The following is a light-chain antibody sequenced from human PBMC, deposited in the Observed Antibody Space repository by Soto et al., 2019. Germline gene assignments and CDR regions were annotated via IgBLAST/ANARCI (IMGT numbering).Light chain of an antibody. V-gene: IGKV3-15*01. CDR1: QSVSSSY. CDR3: QQHTDWPPIP. CDR2: GAS. J-gene: IGKJ5*01. Sequence: EIVLTQSPGTLSLSPGERATLSCRASQSVSSSYLAWYQQKPGQAPRLRIYGASTRATGIPARFSGSGSGTEFTLTISSLQSEDFAVYYCQQHTDWPPIPFGQGTRLEIK.